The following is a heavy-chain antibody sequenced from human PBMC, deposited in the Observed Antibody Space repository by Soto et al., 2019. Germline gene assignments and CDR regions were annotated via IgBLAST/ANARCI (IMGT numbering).Heavy chain of an antibody. CDR2: IYYSGST. CDR3: ARQYSSGWAFDY. D-gene: IGHD6-19*01. J-gene: IGHJ4*02. CDR1: GGSISSSSYY. Sequence: QLQLQESGPGLVKPSETLSLTCTVSGGSISSSSYYWGWIRQPPGKGLEWIGSIYYSGSTYYNPSLKSRVTISVDTSKNQFSLKLSSVTAADTAVYYCARQYSSGWAFDYWGQGTLVTVSS. V-gene: IGHV4-39*01.